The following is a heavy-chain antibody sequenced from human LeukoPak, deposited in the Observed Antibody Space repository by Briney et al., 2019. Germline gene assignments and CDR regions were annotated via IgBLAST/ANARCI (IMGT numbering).Heavy chain of an antibody. Sequence: PSETLSLTCTVSGGSNSSGSYYWSWIRQPAGKGLEWIGRIYTSGSTNYNPSLKSRVTISVDTSKNQFSLKLSSVTAADTAVYYCASSLVAAAESFDYWGQGTLVTVSS. D-gene: IGHD6-13*01. CDR3: ASSLVAAAESFDY. J-gene: IGHJ4*02. V-gene: IGHV4-61*02. CDR2: IYTSGST. CDR1: GGSNSSGSYY.